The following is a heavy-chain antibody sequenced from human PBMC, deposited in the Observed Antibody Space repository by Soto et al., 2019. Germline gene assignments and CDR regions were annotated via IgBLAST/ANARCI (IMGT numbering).Heavy chain of an antibody. CDR3: TTPDLVASGDT. Sequence: GGSLRLSCAGSGFTFSSVAMTWVRQAPGKGLEWVSSISGSGDSTYYADSVKGRFTISRDNSKNTLYLQMNSLRAEDTAVYYCTTPDLVASGDTWGQGTMVTVSS. CDR1: GFTFSSVA. CDR2: ISGSGDST. V-gene: IGHV3-23*01. D-gene: IGHD2-8*02. J-gene: IGHJ3*02.